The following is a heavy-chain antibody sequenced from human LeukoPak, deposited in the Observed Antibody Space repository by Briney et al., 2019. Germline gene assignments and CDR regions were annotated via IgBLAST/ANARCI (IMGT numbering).Heavy chain of an antibody. Sequence: PSETLSLTCAVDVGSFSGYYWSWIRQPPGKGLEWAGEINHSGSANYNPSLKNRVTISVDTSKTRFFLKLSSVTAADTAVYYCARGPYYGSGSYLSYWGQGTLVTVSS. V-gene: IGHV4-34*01. CDR1: VGSFSGYY. CDR2: INHSGSA. J-gene: IGHJ4*02. CDR3: ARGPYYGSGSYLSY. D-gene: IGHD3-10*01.